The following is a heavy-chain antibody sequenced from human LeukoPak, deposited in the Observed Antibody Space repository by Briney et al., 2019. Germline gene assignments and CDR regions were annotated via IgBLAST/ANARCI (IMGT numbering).Heavy chain of an antibody. J-gene: IGHJ6*02. CDR2: INTNTGNP. D-gene: IGHD6-19*01. V-gene: IGHV7-4-1*02. Sequence: ASVKVSCKASGYTFTSYAMNWVRQAPGQGLEWMGWINTNTGNPTYAQGFTGRFVFSLDTSVSTAYLQISSLKAEDTAVYYCARGVDSSGWYGDYYYGMDVWGQGTTVTVSS. CDR3: ARGVDSSGWYGDYYYGMDV. CDR1: GYTFTSYA.